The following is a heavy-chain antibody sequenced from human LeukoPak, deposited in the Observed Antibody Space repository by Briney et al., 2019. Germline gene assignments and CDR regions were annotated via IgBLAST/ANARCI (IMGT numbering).Heavy chain of an antibody. CDR3: ARGVYDSTGYYQY. CDR1: GFTFSDYG. J-gene: IGHJ4*02. Sequence: GGSLRLSCAASGFTFSDYGLHWVRQAPGKGLEWVAFIRYDGSFKYYADSVKGRFTISRDNGKSSLYLQMNSLRAEDTAVYYCARGVYDSTGYYQYWGQGTLVTVSS. D-gene: IGHD3-22*01. V-gene: IGHV3-30*02. CDR2: IRYDGSFK.